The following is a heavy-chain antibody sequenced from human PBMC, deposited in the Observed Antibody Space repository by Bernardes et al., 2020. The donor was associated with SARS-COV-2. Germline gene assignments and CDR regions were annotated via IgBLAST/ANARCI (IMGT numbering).Heavy chain of an antibody. J-gene: IGHJ4*02. CDR2: INPNSGGT. CDR3: AKSIGSIAAALFYYFND. D-gene: IGHD6-25*01. V-gene: IGHV1-2*02. CDR1: GYTFTAYY. Sequence: ASVKVSCKASGYTFTAYYMQWVRQAPGQGPEWMGWINPNSGGTHYAPKFQGRLTLTRDTSTGTAYMELTTLTSDDTAVYYCAKSIGSIAAALFYYFNDWGQGTLVTVSS.